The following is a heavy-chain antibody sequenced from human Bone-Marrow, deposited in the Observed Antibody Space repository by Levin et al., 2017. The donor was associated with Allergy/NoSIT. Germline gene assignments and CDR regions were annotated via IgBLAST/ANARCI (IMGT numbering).Heavy chain of an antibody. D-gene: IGHD2-2*01. CDR3: AQSTEYCSSTSCYLAAQGNWFDP. CDR1: GFSLSTSGVG. J-gene: IGHJ5*02. V-gene: IGHV2-5*01. CDR2: IYWNDDK. Sequence: SGPTLVKPTQTLTLTCTFSGFSLSTSGVGVGWIRQPPGKALEWLALIYWNDDKRYSPSLKSRLTITKDTSKNQVVLTMTNMDPVDTATYYCAQSTEYCSSTSCYLAAQGNWFDPWGQGTLVTVSS.